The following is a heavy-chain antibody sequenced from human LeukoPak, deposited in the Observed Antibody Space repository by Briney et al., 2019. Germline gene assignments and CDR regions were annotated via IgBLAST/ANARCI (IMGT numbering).Heavy chain of an antibody. CDR3: ARQKYYYDSSGYLPPGLSDY. CDR1: GGSFSGYY. D-gene: IGHD3-22*01. V-gene: IGHV4-34*01. CDR2: IYYSGST. Sequence: SETLSLTCAVYGGSFSGYYWSWIRQPPGKGLEWIGSIYYSGSTYFNPSLKSRVTISVDTSKNQFSLKLSSVTAADTAVYYCARQKYYYDSSGYLPPGLSDYWGQGTLVTVSS. J-gene: IGHJ4*02.